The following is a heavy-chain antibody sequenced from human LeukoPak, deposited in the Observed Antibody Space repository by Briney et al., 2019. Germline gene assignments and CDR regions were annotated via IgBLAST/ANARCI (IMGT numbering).Heavy chain of an antibody. V-gene: IGHV3-30*02. CDR1: GFTFSSYG. CDR3: AKGRGWEASYYYYYMDV. Sequence: WGSLRLSCAASGFTFSSYGIHWVRQAPGKGLEWVAFIRYDGSNKYYTDSVKGRFTISRDNSKNTLYLQMNSLRAEDTAVYYCAKGRGWEASYYYYYMDVWGKGTTVTISS. CDR2: IRYDGSNK. J-gene: IGHJ6*03. D-gene: IGHD1-26*01.